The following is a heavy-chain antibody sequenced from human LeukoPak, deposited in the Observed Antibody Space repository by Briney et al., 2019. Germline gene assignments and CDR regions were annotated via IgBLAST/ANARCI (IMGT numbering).Heavy chain of an antibody. CDR3: ARDQLLWFGESPQFDP. CDR2: INSDGSST. D-gene: IGHD3-10*01. Sequence: GGSLRLSCAASGFTFSSYWMHWVRQAPGKGLVWVSRINSDGSSTSYADSVKGRFTISRDNAKNTLYLQMSSLRAEDTAVYYCARDQLLWFGESPQFDPWGQGTLVTVSS. CDR1: GFTFSSYW. J-gene: IGHJ5*02. V-gene: IGHV3-74*01.